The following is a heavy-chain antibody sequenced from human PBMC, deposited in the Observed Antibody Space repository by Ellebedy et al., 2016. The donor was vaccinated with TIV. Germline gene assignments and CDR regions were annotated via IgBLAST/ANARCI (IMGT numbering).Heavy chain of an antibody. CDR3: AVYGFGEPTGDFFDY. J-gene: IGHJ4*02. Sequence: GGSLRLSXAASGFTFSTYWMHWVRQAPGKGLMWVSRINSDGSSTIYPDSVKGRFTISRDNAKNTLYLQMSSLKAEDTAVYSCAVYGFGEPTGDFFDYWGQGTLVTVSS. D-gene: IGHD3-10*01. CDR1: GFTFSTYW. V-gene: IGHV3-74*01. CDR2: INSDGSST.